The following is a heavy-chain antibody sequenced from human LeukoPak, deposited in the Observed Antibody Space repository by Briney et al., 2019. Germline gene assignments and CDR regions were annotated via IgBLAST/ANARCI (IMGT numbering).Heavy chain of an antibody. CDR1: GYSFTSYW. CDR2: IYPGDSDT. CDR3: ARRSQYYYDSSGYYDAFDI. V-gene: IGHV5-51*01. J-gene: IGHJ3*02. D-gene: IGHD3-22*01. Sequence: GESLKISCQGSGYSFTSYWIGWVRQMPGKGLEWMGIIYPGDSDTRYSPSFQGQVTISADKSISTAYLQWSSLKASDTAMYYCARRSQYYYDSSGYYDAFDIWDQGTMVTVSS.